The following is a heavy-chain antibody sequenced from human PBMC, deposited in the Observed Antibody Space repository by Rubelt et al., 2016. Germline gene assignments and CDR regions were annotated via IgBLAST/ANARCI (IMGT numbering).Heavy chain of an antibody. D-gene: IGHD1-20*01. Sequence: QVQLQQWGAGLLKPSETLSLTCAVYGGSFSGYYWSWIRQPPGKGLEWIGEINNSGSTNYNPALKSRVTISVRTSKNQVALRRSSVTAADTAVYYCARGKYNWNDSGFDPWGQGTLVTVSS. CDR2: INNSGST. J-gene: IGHJ5*02. CDR1: GGSFSGYY. CDR3: ARGKYNWNDSGFDP. V-gene: IGHV4-34*01.